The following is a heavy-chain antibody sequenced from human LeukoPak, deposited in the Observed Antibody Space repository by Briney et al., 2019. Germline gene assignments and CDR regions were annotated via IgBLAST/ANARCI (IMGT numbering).Heavy chain of an antibody. D-gene: IGHD3-22*01. CDR2: IIPIFGTA. CDR3: ARGYYYDSSGYYSYDY. V-gene: IGHV1-69*13. J-gene: IGHJ4*02. CDR1: GGTFSSYA. Sequence: SVKVSCKASGGTFSSYAISWVRQAPGQGLEWMGGIIPIFGTANYAQKFQDRVTITADESTSTAYMELSSLRSEDTAVYYCARGYYYDSSGYYSYDYWGQGTLVTVSS.